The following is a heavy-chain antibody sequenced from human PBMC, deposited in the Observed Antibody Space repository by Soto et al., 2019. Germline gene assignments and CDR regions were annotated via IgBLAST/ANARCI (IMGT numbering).Heavy chain of an antibody. D-gene: IGHD3-9*01. CDR3: ARVVLTITRGAFDA. CDR2: ISPSGTS. Sequence: QVQLQESGPGLVKPSGTLSLTCAVSGGSISSSHWWTWVRQSPGQGLEYIGEISPSGTSNYNPSLKSRVTLSVDKSTNHFSLTLTSVTAADMAVYYCARVVLTITRGAFDAWGQGTLVIVSS. V-gene: IGHV4-4*02. J-gene: IGHJ3*01. CDR1: GGSISSSHW.